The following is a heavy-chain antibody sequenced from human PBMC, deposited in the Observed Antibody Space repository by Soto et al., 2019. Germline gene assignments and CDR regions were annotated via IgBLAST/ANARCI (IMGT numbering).Heavy chain of an antibody. Sequence: ASVKVSCKASGGTFSSYAISWVRQAPGQGLEWMGGIIPIFGTANYAQKFQGRVTITADESTSTAYVELSSLRSEDTAVYYCARGRYTHDAFDIWGQGTMVTVSS. CDR1: GGTFSSYA. D-gene: IGHD3-16*02. J-gene: IGHJ3*02. V-gene: IGHV1-69*13. CDR2: IIPIFGTA. CDR3: ARGRYTHDAFDI.